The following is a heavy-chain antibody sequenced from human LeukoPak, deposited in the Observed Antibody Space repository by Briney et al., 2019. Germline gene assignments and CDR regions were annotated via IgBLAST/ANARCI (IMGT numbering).Heavy chain of an antibody. J-gene: IGHJ5*02. CDR2: INPNSGGT. D-gene: IGHD3-22*01. Sequence: GESLKISCKASGYTFTGYYMHWVRQAPGQGLEWMGWINPNSGGTNYAQKFQGRVTMTRDTSISTAYMELRRLRSDDTAVYYCARGPLITMIVVGARNWFDPWGQGTLVTVSS. V-gene: IGHV1-2*02. CDR1: GYTFTGYY. CDR3: ARGPLITMIVVGARNWFDP.